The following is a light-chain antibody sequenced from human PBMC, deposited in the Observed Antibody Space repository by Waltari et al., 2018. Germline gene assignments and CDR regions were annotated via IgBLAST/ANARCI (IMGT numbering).Light chain of an antibody. CDR3: QQRANWPPVT. CDR1: QSVNRY. V-gene: IGKV3-11*01. J-gene: IGKJ5*01. CDR2: DAS. Sequence: DIVLTQSPGTLTLSPGERATLSCRASQSVNRYLAWYQHNPGQAPRLLIYDASNRATGIPARFSGSGSGTDFTLTISGLEPEDFAVYYCQQRANWPPVTFGQGTRLEIK.